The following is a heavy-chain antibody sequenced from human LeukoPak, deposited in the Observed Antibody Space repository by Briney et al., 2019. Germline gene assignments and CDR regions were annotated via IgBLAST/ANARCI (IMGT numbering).Heavy chain of an antibody. CDR1: GGSFSGDY. CDR3: AREAYYYDSSGSLYYYYYMDV. D-gene: IGHD3-22*01. CDR2: IHHSGNT. V-gene: IGHV4-34*01. Sequence: SETLSLTCAVYGGSFSGDYWSWIRQPPGKGLEWIGEIHHSGNTNYNPSLKSRVTLSLDTSKNQFSLKLSSVTAADTAVYYCAREAYYYDSSGSLYYYYYMDVWGKGTTVTISS. J-gene: IGHJ6*03.